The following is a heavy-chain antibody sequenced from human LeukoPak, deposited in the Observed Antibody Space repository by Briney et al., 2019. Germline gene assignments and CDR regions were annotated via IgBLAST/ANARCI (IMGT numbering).Heavy chain of an antibody. V-gene: IGHV1-69*13. CDR3: ARARDSSGYFLPFDY. CDR2: IIPIFGTA. J-gene: IGHJ4*02. CDR1: GGTFSSYA. Sequence: SVKVSCRASGGTFSSYAISWVRQAPGQGLEWMGGIIPIFGTANYAQKFQGRVTITADESTSTAYMELSSLRSEDTAVYYCARARDSSGYFLPFDYWGQGTLVTVSS. D-gene: IGHD3-22*01.